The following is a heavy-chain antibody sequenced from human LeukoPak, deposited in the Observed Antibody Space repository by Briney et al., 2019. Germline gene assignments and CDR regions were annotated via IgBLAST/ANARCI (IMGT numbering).Heavy chain of an antibody. Sequence: ASVKVSCKASGYTFTSYDIDWVRRATGQGPEWMGRMNPNSGNTVYAQKFQGRVTMTRNTSISTAYMELSSLRSEDTAVYYCARGIHSGSFHPFDYWGQGTLVTVSS. J-gene: IGHJ4*02. V-gene: IGHV1-8*01. D-gene: IGHD1-26*01. CDR2: MNPNSGNT. CDR3: ARGIHSGSFHPFDY. CDR1: GYTFTSYD.